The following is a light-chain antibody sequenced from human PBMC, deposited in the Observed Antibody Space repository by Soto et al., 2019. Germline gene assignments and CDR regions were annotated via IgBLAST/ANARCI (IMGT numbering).Light chain of an antibody. J-gene: IGKJ1*01. Sequence: DIQMSQSPSTLSASVGDRVTLTCRASQSVGNRLAWYQQKPGKAPPLLIYDVSRLESGVPSRFSGSGSGTEFTLTISSLQPEDFATYYCQQLNSYPRTFGQRTKVDI. CDR1: QSVGNR. V-gene: IGKV1-5*01. CDR2: DVS. CDR3: QQLNSYPRT.